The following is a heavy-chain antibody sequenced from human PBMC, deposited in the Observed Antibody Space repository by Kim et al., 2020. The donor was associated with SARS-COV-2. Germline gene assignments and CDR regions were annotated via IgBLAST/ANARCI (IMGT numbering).Heavy chain of an antibody. CDR2: IIPIFGTA. V-gene: IGHV1-69*13. Sequence: SVKVSCKASGGTFSSYAISWVRQAPGQGLEWMGGIIPIFGTANYAQKFQGRVTSTADESTSTAYMELSSLRSEDTAVYYCARGPYDSSGYYYVWGQGTLVTVSS. CDR1: GGTFSSYA. D-gene: IGHD3-22*01. J-gene: IGHJ4*02. CDR3: ARGPYDSSGYYYV.